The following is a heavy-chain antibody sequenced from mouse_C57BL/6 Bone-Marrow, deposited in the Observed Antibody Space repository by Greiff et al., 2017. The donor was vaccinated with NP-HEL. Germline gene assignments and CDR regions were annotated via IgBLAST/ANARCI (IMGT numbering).Heavy chain of an antibody. CDR2: ILPSIGRT. CDR3: ARGNTYGSSSYWYFDV. V-gene: IGHV15-2*01. J-gene: IGHJ1*03. D-gene: IGHD1-1*01. Sequence: QVQLQQSGSELRSPGSSVKLSCKDFDSEVIPIAYMSWVRQKPGHGFEWIGGILPSIGRTIYGEKFEDKATLDADTLSNTAYLELNSLTSEDSAIYYCARGNTYGSSSYWYFDVWGTGTTVTVSS. CDR1: DSEVIPIAY.